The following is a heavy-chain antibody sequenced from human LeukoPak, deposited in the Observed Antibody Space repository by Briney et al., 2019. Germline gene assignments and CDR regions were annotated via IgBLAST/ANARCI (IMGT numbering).Heavy chain of an antibody. V-gene: IGHV4-30-2*01. CDR1: GDSISSGGYS. CDR3: ARDGAAAGWYDY. D-gene: IGHD6-13*01. Sequence: PSETLSLTCAVSGDSISSGGYSWSWIRQPPGKGLEYIGYIYHTGSTYYSPSLKSRVTISIDTSRNQFSLKLTSVTAADTAVYYCARDGAAAGWYDYWGQGTLVTVSS. J-gene: IGHJ4*02. CDR2: IYHTGST.